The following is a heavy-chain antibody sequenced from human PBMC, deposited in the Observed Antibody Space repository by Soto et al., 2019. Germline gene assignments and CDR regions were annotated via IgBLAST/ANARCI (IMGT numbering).Heavy chain of an antibody. CDR2: INHSGST. Sequence: QVQLQQWGAGLLKPSETLSLTCAVYGGSFSGYYWSWIRQPPGKGLEWVGEINHSGSTNYNPSLKSRVPISVDTSKNQFSLKLSSVTAADTAVYYCARGGDYYGSFDPWGQGTLVTVSS. V-gene: IGHV4-34*01. CDR1: GGSFSGYY. D-gene: IGHD3-10*01. J-gene: IGHJ5*02. CDR3: ARGGDYYGSFDP.